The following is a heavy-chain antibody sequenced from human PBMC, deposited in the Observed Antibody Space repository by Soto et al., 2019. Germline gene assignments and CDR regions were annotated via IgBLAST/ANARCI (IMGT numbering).Heavy chain of an antibody. Sequence: QVQLVQSGAEVKKPGSSVKVSCKASGGTFSSYTISWVRQAPGQGLEWMGRIIPILGIANYAQKFQGSVTITADKSTSTAYMELSSLRSEDTAVYYCARDPPLGYCSGGSCYSDWGQGTLVTVSS. CDR3: ARDPPLGYCSGGSCYSD. V-gene: IGHV1-69*08. CDR2: IIPILGIA. CDR1: GGTFSSYT. D-gene: IGHD2-15*01. J-gene: IGHJ4*02.